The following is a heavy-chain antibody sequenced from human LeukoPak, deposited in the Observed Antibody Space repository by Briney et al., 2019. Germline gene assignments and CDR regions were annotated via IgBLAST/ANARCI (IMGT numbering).Heavy chain of an antibody. CDR3: AREGTGSYAGSFVY. Sequence: GASVKVSCKASGGSFSSYAISWARQAPGQGLEWVGNIVPILGIADYAQKFQARVTITADKSASTVYMELTSLTSDDTAVYYCAREGTGSYAGSFVYWGQGTLVTVSS. V-gene: IGHV1-69*04. CDR2: IVPILGIA. CDR1: GGSFSSYA. J-gene: IGHJ4*02. D-gene: IGHD1-26*01.